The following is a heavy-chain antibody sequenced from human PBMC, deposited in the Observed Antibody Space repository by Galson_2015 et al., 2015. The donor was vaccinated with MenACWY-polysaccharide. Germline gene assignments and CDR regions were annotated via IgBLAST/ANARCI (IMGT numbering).Heavy chain of an antibody. J-gene: IGHJ5*02. Sequence: PALVKPTQTLTPTCTFSGFSLSTSGEGVGWIRQPPGKALEWLALIYWDDDKRYSPSLKSRLTITKDTSKNQVVLTMTNMDPVDTATYYCAHRRVAPTFNWFDPWGQGTLVTVSS. CDR3: AHRRVAPTFNWFDP. V-gene: IGHV2-5*02. CDR1: GFSLSTSGEG. D-gene: IGHD2-15*01. CDR2: IYWDDDK.